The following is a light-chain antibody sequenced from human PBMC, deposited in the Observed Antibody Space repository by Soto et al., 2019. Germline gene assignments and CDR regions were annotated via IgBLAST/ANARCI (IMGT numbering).Light chain of an antibody. J-gene: IGKJ1*01. V-gene: IGKV3D-15*01. CDR2: DPS. CDR1: QRMGSN. CDR3: QQYGSSPQT. Sequence: IVMTQSPATLSVSPGESVTLSCRASQRMGSNLAWYQQKPGQAPRLLFSDPSTRETGIEARFSASGSGAEFTLTISRLEPEDFAVYYCQQYGSSPQTFGQGTKVDIK.